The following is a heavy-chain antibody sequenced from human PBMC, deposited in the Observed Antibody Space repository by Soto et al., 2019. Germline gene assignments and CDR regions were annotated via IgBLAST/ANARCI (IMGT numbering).Heavy chain of an antibody. J-gene: IGHJ4*02. Sequence: SETLSLTCTVSGGSISSSSYYWGWIRQPPGRGLEWIGSIYYSGSTYYNPSLKSRVTISVDTSKNQFSLKLSSVTAADTAVYYCARHDEWLVHFDYWGQGTLVTVSS. CDR1: GGSISSSSYY. CDR3: ARHDEWLVHFDY. D-gene: IGHD6-6*01. CDR2: IYYSGST. V-gene: IGHV4-39*01.